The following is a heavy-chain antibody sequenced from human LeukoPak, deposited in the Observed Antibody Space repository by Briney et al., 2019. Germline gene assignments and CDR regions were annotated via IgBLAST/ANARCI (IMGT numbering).Heavy chain of an antibody. D-gene: IGHD3-10*01. J-gene: IGHJ1*01. Sequence: GGSLRLSCAASGFTFSDYYMSWIRQAPGKGLEWVSYISSSSSTIYYADSVKGRFTISRDNAKNSLYLQMNSLRAEDTAVYYCVRRGLIETEYLERWGQGTLVIVSS. CDR1: GFTFSDYY. CDR3: VRRGLIETEYLER. CDR2: ISSSSSTI. V-gene: IGHV3-11*04.